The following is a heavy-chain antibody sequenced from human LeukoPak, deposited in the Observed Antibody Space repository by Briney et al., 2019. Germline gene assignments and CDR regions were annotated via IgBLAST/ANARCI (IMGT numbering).Heavy chain of an antibody. D-gene: IGHD4-23*01. J-gene: IGHJ4*02. CDR1: GGSISSYY. Sequence: SETLSLTCTVSGGSISSYYWSWIRQPPAKGLEWIGYIYYSGSTNYNPSLKSRATISVDTSKNQFSLKLSSVTAADTAVYYCARVQAYGGKGYFDYWGQGTLVTVSS. CDR3: ARVQAYGGKGYFDY. V-gene: IGHV4-59*01. CDR2: IYYSGST.